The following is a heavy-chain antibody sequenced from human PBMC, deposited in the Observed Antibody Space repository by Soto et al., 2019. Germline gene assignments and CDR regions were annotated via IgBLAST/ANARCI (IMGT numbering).Heavy chain of an antibody. D-gene: IGHD5-12*01. J-gene: IGHJ4*02. CDR1: GGTFSSFG. CDR3: ARDRSMDGYNSRSFDY. CDR2: IIPLYGTA. V-gene: IGHV1-69*01. Sequence: QVQLVQSGAEVKKPGSSVKVSCKASGGTFSSFGFNWVRQAPGQGLEWMGGIIPLYGTANHAQRFQGRVTISADESTSTVYMELISLRSEETAIYYCARDRSMDGYNSRSFDYWGQGTLVTVSS.